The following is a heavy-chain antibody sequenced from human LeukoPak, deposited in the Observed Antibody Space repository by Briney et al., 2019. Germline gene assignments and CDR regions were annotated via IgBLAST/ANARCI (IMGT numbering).Heavy chain of an antibody. CDR2: IIPILGIA. CDR3: ARVGESNYDFWSGYYYNWFDP. D-gene: IGHD3-3*01. V-gene: IGHV1-69*02. J-gene: IGHJ5*02. CDR1: GGTFSSYT. Sequence: ASVKVSCKASGGTFSSYTISWVRQAPGQGLEWMGRIIPILGIANYAQKFQGRVTITADKSTSTAYVELSSLRSEDTAVYYCARVGESNYDFWSGYYYNWFDPWGQGTLVTVSS.